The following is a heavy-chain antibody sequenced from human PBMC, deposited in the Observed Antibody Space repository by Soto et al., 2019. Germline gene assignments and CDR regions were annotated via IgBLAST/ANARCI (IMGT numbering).Heavy chain of an antibody. CDR2: IYYSGST. D-gene: IGHD1-26*01. J-gene: IGHJ5*02. V-gene: IGHV4-31*03. CDR3: ARAVLGYSGTTWWFDP. CDR1: GGSISSGGYY. Sequence: QVQLQESGPGLVKPSQTLSLTCTVSGGSISSGGYYWSWIRQHPGKGLEWIGYIYYSGSTYYNPSHQSRVTISVDTSKNQFSLKLSSVTAADTAVYYCARAVLGYSGTTWWFDPWGQGTLVTVSS.